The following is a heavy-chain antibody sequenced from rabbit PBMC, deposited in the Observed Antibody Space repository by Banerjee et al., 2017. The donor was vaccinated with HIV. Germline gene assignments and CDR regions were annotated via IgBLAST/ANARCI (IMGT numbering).Heavy chain of an antibody. CDR2: IDIGNKGGT. CDR1: GFDLSSYHY. D-gene: IGHD3-1*01. V-gene: IGHV1S40*01. Sequence: QSLEESGGDLVKPGASLTLTCTASGFDLSSYHYMCWVRQAPGKGLESVACIDIGNKGGTYYASRDKGRCNNPNTPSTSMTLHWIRLTAGGPDNYFFARQKAAWGYVTQWVQGTLLTFS. CDR3: ARQKAAWGYVTQ. J-gene: IGHJ3*01.